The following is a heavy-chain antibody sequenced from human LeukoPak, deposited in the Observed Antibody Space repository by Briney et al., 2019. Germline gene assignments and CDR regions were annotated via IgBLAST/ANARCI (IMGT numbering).Heavy chain of an antibody. D-gene: IGHD6-13*01. CDR2: IYHSGST. CDR1: GGSISSGGYS. V-gene: IGHV4-30-2*01. Sequence: SETLSLTCAVSGGSISSGGYSWSWIRQPPGKGLEWIGYIYHSGSTYYNPSLKSRVTISVDRSKNQFSLKLSSVTAADTAVYYCARRPSSWLYYFDYWGQGTLVTVSS. CDR3: ARRPSSWLYYFDY. J-gene: IGHJ4*02.